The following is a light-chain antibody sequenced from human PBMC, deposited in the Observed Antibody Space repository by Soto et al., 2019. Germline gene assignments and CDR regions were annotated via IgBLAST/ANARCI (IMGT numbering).Light chain of an antibody. CDR1: SSDVGNCNC. V-gene: IGLV2-14*01. Sequence: QSVLTQPASVSGSPEQSITISCTGASSDVGNCNCVSWYQQHPGKAPKLMIYEVSNRPSGVSDRFSGSKAGNTASLTISGLQAEDEADYYCSSFTTSSTWVFGGGTKLTVL. CDR3: SSFTTSSTWV. J-gene: IGLJ3*02. CDR2: EVS.